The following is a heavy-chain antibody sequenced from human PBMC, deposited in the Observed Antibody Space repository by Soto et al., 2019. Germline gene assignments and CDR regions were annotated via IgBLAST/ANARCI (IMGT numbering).Heavy chain of an antibody. D-gene: IGHD2-21*02. CDR2: INPSGGST. Sequence: QVQLVQSGAEVKKPGASVKVSCKASGYTFTSYYMHWVRQAPGQGLESMGIINPSGGSTSYAQKFQGRVAMTRDTSTSTVYMELSSLRSEDTAVYYCARGGCGGDCYSNWFDPWGQGTLVTVSS. J-gene: IGHJ5*02. V-gene: IGHV1-46*01. CDR1: GYTFTSYY. CDR3: ARGGCGGDCYSNWFDP.